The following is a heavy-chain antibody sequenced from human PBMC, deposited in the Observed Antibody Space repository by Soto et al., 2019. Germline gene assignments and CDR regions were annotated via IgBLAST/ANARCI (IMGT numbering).Heavy chain of an antibody. Sequence: SETLSLTCTVSGGSISRLAYYWSWIRQHPGKGLEWIGYISHSGSTYYNPSLKSRVIISVDTSKNQFSLSLTSVTAADTAVYYCAREYTYGSNFFDCWGQGALVTVSS. CDR3: AREYTYGSNFFDC. V-gene: IGHV4-31*03. D-gene: IGHD5-18*01. J-gene: IGHJ4*02. CDR1: GGSISRLAYY. CDR2: ISHSGST.